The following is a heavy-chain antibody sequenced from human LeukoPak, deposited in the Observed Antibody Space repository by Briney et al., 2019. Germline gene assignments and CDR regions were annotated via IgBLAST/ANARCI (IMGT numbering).Heavy chain of an antibody. Sequence: SETLSLTCTVSGGSISRYYWSWIRQPPGKGLEWIGYIYYSGSTNYNPSLKSRVTISVDTSKNQFSLKLSSVTAADTAVYYCATMTTVRYFDYWGQGTLVTVSS. V-gene: IGHV4-59*01. CDR2: IYYSGST. J-gene: IGHJ4*02. CDR1: GGSISRYY. D-gene: IGHD4-11*01. CDR3: ATMTTVRYFDY.